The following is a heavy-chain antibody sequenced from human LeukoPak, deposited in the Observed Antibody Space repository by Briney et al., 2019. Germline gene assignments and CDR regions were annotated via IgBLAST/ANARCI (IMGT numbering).Heavy chain of an antibody. J-gene: IGHJ6*03. CDR2: SYYSGST. D-gene: IGHD3-3*01. V-gene: IGHV4-59*01. Sequence: SETLSLTCTVSGGSISSYYWSWIRQPPGKGLEWIGYSYYSGSTNYNPSLKSRVTISVDTSKNQFSLKLSSVTAADTAVYYCARGGGFWSGYDYYYYYYMDVWGKGTTVTVSS. CDR1: GGSISSYY. CDR3: ARGGGFWSGYDYYYYYYMDV.